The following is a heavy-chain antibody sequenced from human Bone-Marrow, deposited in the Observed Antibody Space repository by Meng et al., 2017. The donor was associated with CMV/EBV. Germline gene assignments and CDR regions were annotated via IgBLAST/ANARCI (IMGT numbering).Heavy chain of an antibody. CDR1: GFTFSSYE. CDR3: AGGSSRSDAFDI. CDR2: ISSSSSYI. V-gene: IGHV3-21*01. J-gene: IGHJ3*02. D-gene: IGHD2-15*01. Sequence: GESLKISCAASGFTFSSYEMNWVRQAPGKGLEWVSSISSSSSYIYYADSVKGRFTISRDNAKNSLYLQMNSLRAEDTAVYYCAGGSSRSDAFDIWGQGTMVTVSS.